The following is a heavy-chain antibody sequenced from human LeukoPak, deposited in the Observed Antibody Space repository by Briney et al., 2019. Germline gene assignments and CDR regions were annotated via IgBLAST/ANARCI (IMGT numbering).Heavy chain of an antibody. J-gene: IGHJ4*02. D-gene: IGHD3-10*01. CDR3: ARAYYYGSGSYGLDY. V-gene: IGHV4-38-2*02. CDR2: IYHSGST. Sequence: SETLSLTCTVSGYSISSGYYWGWIRQPPGKGLEWIGSIYHSGSTYYNPSLKSRVTISVDTSKNQFSPKLSSVTAADTAVYYCARAYYYGSGSYGLDYWGQGTLVTVSS. CDR1: GYSISSGYY.